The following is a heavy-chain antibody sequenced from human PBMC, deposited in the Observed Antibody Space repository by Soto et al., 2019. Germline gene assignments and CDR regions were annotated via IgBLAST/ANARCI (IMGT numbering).Heavy chain of an antibody. J-gene: IGHJ4*02. CDR2: ISSTTNYI. V-gene: IGHV3-21*06. CDR3: ARESEDPTSDFDY. Sequence: EVQLVESGGGLVKPGGSLRLSCAASGFTFTRYSMNWVRQAPGKGLEWVSSISSTTNYIYYGDSMKGRFTISRDNAKNSLDRETNSLRAEDTAVYYCARESEDPTSDFDYWGQGTLFTVSS. CDR1: GFTFTRYS.